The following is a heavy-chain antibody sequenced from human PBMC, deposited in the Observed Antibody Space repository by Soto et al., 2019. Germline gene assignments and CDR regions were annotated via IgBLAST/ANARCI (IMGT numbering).Heavy chain of an antibody. D-gene: IGHD2-15*01. V-gene: IGHV1-69*04. CDR1: GGTFSSYN. CDR3: AREHCSGGSCYSVPEYFQH. Sequence: SLKVSCKSSGGTFSSYNISWVRQAPGQGLEWMGRIIPILGIANYAQKFQGRVTITADKSTSTAYMELSSLRSEDTAVYYCAREHCSGGSCYSVPEYFQHWGQGTLVTV. CDR2: IIPILGIA. J-gene: IGHJ1*01.